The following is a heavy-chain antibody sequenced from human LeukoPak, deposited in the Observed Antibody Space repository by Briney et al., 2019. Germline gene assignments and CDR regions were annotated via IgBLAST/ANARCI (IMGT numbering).Heavy chain of an antibody. V-gene: IGHV1-69*05. Sequence: SVKVSCKASGGTFSSYATSWVRQAPGQGLEWMGGIIPIFGTANYAQKFQGRVTITTDESTSTAYMELSSLRSEDTAVYYCAREGGGNPHVPYYYYMDVWGKGTTVTVSS. CDR1: GGTFSSYA. CDR3: AREGGGNPHVPYYYYMDV. J-gene: IGHJ6*03. CDR2: IIPIFGTA. D-gene: IGHD2-15*01.